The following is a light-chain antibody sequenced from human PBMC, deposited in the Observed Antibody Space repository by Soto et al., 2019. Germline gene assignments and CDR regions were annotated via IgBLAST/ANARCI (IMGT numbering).Light chain of an antibody. Sequence: QSALTQPASVSGSPGQSITISCTGTSSDVGGYNYVSWYQQYPVKAPKLMIYEVDNRPSGVSNRFSGSKSGNTASLTISGLQAEDEADYYCSSYTTTTTYVFGTGTKVTVL. CDR2: EVD. CDR3: SSYTTTTTYV. V-gene: IGLV2-14*01. CDR1: SSDVGGYNY. J-gene: IGLJ1*01.